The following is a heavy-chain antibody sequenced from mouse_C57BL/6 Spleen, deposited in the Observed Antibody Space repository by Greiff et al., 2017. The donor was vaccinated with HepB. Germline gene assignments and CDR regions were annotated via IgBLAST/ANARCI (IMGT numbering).Heavy chain of an antibody. V-gene: IGHV1-26*01. Sequence: EVQLQQSGPELVKPGASVKISCKASGYTFTDYYMNWVKQSHGKSLEWIGDINPNNGGTSYNQKFKGKATLTVDKSSSTAYMELRSLTSEDSAVYYCATQYVSYDYWGQGTTLTVSS. J-gene: IGHJ2*01. CDR3: ATQYVSYDY. CDR2: INPNNGGT. CDR1: GYTFTDYY.